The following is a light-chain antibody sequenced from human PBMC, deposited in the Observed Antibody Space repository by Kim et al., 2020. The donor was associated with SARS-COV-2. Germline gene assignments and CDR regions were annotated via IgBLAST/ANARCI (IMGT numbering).Light chain of an antibody. CDR3: QHYNSYSLV. Sequence: DVQMTQSPSTLSASIGDRVTITCRASQSISSWLAWYQQKPGKAPRLLIYKASNLESGVPSRFSGSGSGTKFTLTISSLQPDDFSTYYCQHYNSYSLVFGGGTKVDIK. V-gene: IGKV1-5*03. J-gene: IGKJ4*01. CDR1: QSISSW. CDR2: KAS.